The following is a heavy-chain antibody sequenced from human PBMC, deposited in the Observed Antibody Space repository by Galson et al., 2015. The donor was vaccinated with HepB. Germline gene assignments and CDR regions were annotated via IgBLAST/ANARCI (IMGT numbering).Heavy chain of an antibody. CDR1: GYSFTSYW. CDR3: ARSTGSSGYYYDRYGMDV. J-gene: IGHJ6*02. Sequence: QSGAEVKKPGESLKISCKGSGYSFTSYWIGWVRQMPGKGLEWMGVIYPGDSDTRYSPSFQGQVTISADKSISTAYLQWSSLKASDTAMYYCARSTGSSGYYYDRYGMDVWGQGTTVTVSS. V-gene: IGHV5-51*03. D-gene: IGHD3-22*01. CDR2: IYPGDSDT.